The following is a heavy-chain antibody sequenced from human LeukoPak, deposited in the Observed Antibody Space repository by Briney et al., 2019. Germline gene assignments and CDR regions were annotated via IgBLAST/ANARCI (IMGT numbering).Heavy chain of an antibody. Sequence: GGSLTLSCAASGFTFSSYSMNWVRQAPGKVLEWVSSISSSSSYIYYADSVKGRFTISRGNAKNSLYLQMNSLRAEDTAVYYCAKVPLTVVIASAFDIWGQGTMVTVSS. J-gene: IGHJ3*02. V-gene: IGHV3-21*04. CDR3: AKVPLTVVIASAFDI. CDR2: ISSSSSYI. D-gene: IGHD4-23*01. CDR1: GFTFSSYS.